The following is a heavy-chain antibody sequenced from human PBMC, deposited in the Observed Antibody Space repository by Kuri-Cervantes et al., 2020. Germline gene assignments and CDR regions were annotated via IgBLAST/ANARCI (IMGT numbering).Heavy chain of an antibody. CDR3: ARRDYYFDY. CDR1: GGSISSGGYS. J-gene: IGHJ4*02. V-gene: IGHV4-30-2*01. Sequence: SETLSLTCAVSGGSISSGGYSWSWIRQPPGKGLEWIGYIYHSGSTYCNPSLKSRVTISVDRSKNQFSLKLSSVTAADTAVYYCARRDYYFDYWGQGTLVTVSS. CDR2: IYHSGST.